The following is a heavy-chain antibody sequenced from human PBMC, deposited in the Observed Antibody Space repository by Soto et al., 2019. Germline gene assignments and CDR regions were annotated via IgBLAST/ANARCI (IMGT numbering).Heavy chain of an antibody. Sequence: SETLSLTCTVSGGSIGSGTYYWGWIRQSPGKGLEWIGSMYYSGTTYYNPSLKSRATISVEMSKNQFSLKLSSVTAADTAVYFCTIVRPTSNWYSFDIWGQGKLVTVSS. CDR1: GGSIGSGTYY. CDR3: TIVRPTSNWYSFDI. CDR2: MYYSGTT. J-gene: IGHJ3*02. V-gene: IGHV4-39*01. D-gene: IGHD6-13*01.